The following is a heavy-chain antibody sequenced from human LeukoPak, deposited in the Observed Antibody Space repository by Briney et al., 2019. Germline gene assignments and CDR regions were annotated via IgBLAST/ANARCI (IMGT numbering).Heavy chain of an antibody. CDR3: ASGSGSYRTPYFYMDV. CDR2: IYSGGGT. Sequence: QPGGSLRLPCAASGFTVSSNYMSWVRQAPGKGLEWVSVIYSGGGTYYADSVKGRFTISRDNSKNTLYLQMNSLRAEDTAVYYCASGSGSYRTPYFYMDVWGTGTTVTVSS. V-gene: IGHV3-53*01. CDR1: GFTVSSNY. J-gene: IGHJ6*03. D-gene: IGHD3-10*01.